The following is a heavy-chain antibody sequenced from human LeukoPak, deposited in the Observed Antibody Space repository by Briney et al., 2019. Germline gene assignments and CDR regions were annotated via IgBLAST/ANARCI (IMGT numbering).Heavy chain of an antibody. D-gene: IGHD3-22*01. CDR1: GYTFTSYY. V-gene: IGHV1-46*01. Sequence: GASVKVSCKASGYTFTSYYMHWVRQAPGQGLEWMGIINPSGGSTSYAQKFQGRVTMTRDTSTSTVYMELSSLRSEDTAVYYCVRDSRPSYDSSGYYYPGDYWGQGTLVTVSS. J-gene: IGHJ4*02. CDR3: VRDSRPSYDSSGYYYPGDY. CDR2: INPSGGST.